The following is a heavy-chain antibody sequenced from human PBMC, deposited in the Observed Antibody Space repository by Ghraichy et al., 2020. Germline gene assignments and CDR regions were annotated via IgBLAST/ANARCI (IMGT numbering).Heavy chain of an antibody. V-gene: IGHV4-34*01. CDR2: IDHSGST. Sequence: SETLSLTCVVYGGSLSGYYWSWVRQPPGKRLEWIGEIDHSGSTKYKPSLKTRVTISIDTSKNQFSLQLTSVTAADAAVYYCARGLGYSSSSNTNYWGQGTLVTVSS. CDR1: GGSLSGYY. J-gene: IGHJ4*02. D-gene: IGHD6-6*01. CDR3: ARGLGYSSSSNTNY.